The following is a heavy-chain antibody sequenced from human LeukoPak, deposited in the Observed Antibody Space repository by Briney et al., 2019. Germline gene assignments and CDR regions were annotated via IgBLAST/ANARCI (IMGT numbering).Heavy chain of an antibody. CDR1: GFTFSSYA. D-gene: IGHD2-2*01. Sequence: PGGSLRLSCAASGFTFSSYAMSWVRQAPGKGLEWVSGIVSSGSGTYSAVSVRGRFTISRDNSKNTLYLQMNSLRAEDTAVYYCARLPAYCSSTSCYYDYWGQGTLVTVSS. CDR3: ARLPAYCSSTSCYYDY. J-gene: IGHJ4*02. V-gene: IGHV3-23*01. CDR2: IVSSGSGT.